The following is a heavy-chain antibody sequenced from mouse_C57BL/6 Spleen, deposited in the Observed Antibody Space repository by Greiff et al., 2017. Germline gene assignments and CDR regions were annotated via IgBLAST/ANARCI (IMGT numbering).Heavy chain of an antibody. CDR1: GFTFSSYA. V-gene: IGHV5-9-1*02. J-gene: IGHJ4*01. Sequence: EVQRVESGEGLVKPGGSLKLSCAASGFTFSSYAMSWVRQTPEKRLEWVAYISSGGDYIYYADTVKGRFTISRDNARNTLYLQMSSLKSEDTAMYYCTRERMWEDYYGSSFYYYAMDYWGQGTSVTVSS. D-gene: IGHD1-1*01. CDR3: TRERMWEDYYGSSFYYYAMDY. CDR2: ISSGGDYI.